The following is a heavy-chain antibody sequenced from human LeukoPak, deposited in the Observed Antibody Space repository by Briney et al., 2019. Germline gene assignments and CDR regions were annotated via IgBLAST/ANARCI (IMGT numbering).Heavy chain of an antibody. CDR2: IRYDGSNK. D-gene: IGHD4-17*01. J-gene: IGHJ3*02. Sequence: GGSLRLSCAASGFAFSSYGMHWVRQAPGKGLEWVAFIRYDGSNKYYADSVKGRFTISRDNSKNTLYLQMNSLRAEDTAVYYCAKDSYGDYRGAFDIWGQGTMVTVSS. CDR1: GFAFSSYG. CDR3: AKDSYGDYRGAFDI. V-gene: IGHV3-30*02.